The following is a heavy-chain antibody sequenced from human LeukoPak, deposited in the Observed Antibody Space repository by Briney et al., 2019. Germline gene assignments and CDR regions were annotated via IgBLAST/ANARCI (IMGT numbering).Heavy chain of an antibody. Sequence: PGGSLRLSCAASGFTFSSYSMNWVRQAPGKGLGWVSSISSSSSYIYYADSVKGRFTISRDNAKNSLYLQMNSLRAEDTAVYYCARGLIFGVVITFWGQGTLVTVSS. CDR3: ARGLIFGVVITF. J-gene: IGHJ4*02. D-gene: IGHD3-3*01. CDR1: GFTFSSYS. V-gene: IGHV3-21*01. CDR2: ISSSSSYI.